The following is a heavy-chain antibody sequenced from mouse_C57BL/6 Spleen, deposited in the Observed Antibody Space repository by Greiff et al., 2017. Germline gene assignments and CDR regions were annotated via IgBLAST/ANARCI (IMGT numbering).Heavy chain of an antibody. Sequence: EVKVEESGPGLVKPSQSLSLTCSVTGYSITSGYYWNWIRQFPGNKLEWMGYISYDGSHNYNPSLKNRISITRDTSKNQFFLKFNSVTTEDTATYYCACDYDGAMDYWGQGTSVTVSS. CDR1: GYSITSGYY. J-gene: IGHJ4*01. D-gene: IGHD2-12*01. CDR2: ISYDGSH. CDR3: ACDYDGAMDY. V-gene: IGHV3-6*01.